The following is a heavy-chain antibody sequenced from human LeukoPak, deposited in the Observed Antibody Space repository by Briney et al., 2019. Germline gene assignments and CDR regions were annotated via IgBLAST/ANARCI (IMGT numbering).Heavy chain of an antibody. J-gene: IGHJ4*02. CDR3: ARGSTIAVAGIDY. D-gene: IGHD6-19*01. CDR1: GGSFSGYY. V-gene: IGHV4-34*01. CDR2: INHSGGT. Sequence: SETLSLTCAVYGGSFSGYYWSWIRQPPGKGLEWIGEINHSGGTNYNPSLKSRVTISVDTSKNQFSLKLSSVTAADTAVYYCARGSTIAVAGIDYWGQGTLVTVSS.